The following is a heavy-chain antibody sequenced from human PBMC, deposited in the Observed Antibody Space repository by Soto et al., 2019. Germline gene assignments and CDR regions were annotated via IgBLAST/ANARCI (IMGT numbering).Heavy chain of an antibody. D-gene: IGHD1-20*01. CDR1: GFTFSSYA. V-gene: IGHV3-30-3*01. J-gene: IGHJ4*02. Sequence: GGSLRLSCAASGFTFSSYAMHWVRQAPGKGLEWVAVISYDGSNKYYADSVKGRFTISRDNSKNTLYLQMNSLRAEDTAVYYCARVRGEYNWNPGPFDYWGQGTLVTVS. CDR2: ISYDGSNK. CDR3: ARVRGEYNWNPGPFDY.